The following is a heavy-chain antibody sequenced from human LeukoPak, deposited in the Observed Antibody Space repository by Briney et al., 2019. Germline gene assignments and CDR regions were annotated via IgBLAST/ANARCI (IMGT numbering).Heavy chain of an antibody. Sequence: EPSETLSLTCAVYGGSFSGYYWSWIRQPPGKGLEWIGEINHSGGTNYNPSLKSRVTISVDKSKNQFSLKLSSVTAADTAVYYCARSSFDFWSGYYLPPYYFDYWGQGTLVTVSS. CDR2: INHSGGT. CDR3: ARSSFDFWSGYYLPPYYFDY. J-gene: IGHJ4*02. D-gene: IGHD3-3*01. V-gene: IGHV4-34*01. CDR1: GGSFSGYY.